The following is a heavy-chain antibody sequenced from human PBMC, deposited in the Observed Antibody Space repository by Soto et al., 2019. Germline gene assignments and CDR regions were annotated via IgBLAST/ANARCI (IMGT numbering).Heavy chain of an antibody. V-gene: IGHV4-31*03. J-gene: IGHJ2*01. Sequence: QVQLQESGPGLVKPSQTLSLTCTVSGDSISVGGYYWSWIGQHPGKGLEGSGYIYYSGSTYYNPSLKSRVSLSVDTSQNQFSMRLTSVTAADTAVYFCARGLAGTYAAYFDLWGRGTLVTVSS. D-gene: IGHD3-10*01. CDR1: GDSISVGGYY. CDR3: ARGLAGTYAAYFDL. CDR2: IYYSGST.